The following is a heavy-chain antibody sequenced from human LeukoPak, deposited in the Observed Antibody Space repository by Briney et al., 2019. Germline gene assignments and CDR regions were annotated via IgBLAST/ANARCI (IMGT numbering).Heavy chain of an antibody. Sequence: GGSLRLSCAASKFTVSSTYMSWVRQAPGKGLEWVSVLYTTGRTEYAGSVKGRFTVSRDSSKNTLLLQMNSLRAEDTAVYYCARENGRGVISAYYDLWGQGTLVTVTS. V-gene: IGHV3-66*01. CDR1: KFTVSSTY. D-gene: IGHD3-10*01. CDR2: LYTTGRT. CDR3: ARENGRGVISAYYDL. J-gene: IGHJ4*02.